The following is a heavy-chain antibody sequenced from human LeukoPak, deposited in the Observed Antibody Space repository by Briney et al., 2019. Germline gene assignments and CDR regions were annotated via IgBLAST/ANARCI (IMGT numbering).Heavy chain of an antibody. D-gene: IGHD2-8*01. V-gene: IGHV4-61*02. CDR1: GGSISSGAYY. CDR3: ARANDYGNNALGY. CDR2: IHIEGST. Sequence: SETLSLTCTVSGGSISSGAYYWNWIRQPAGKGLEWIGRIHIEGSTDYNPSLKSRLTISVDTSKNHFSLKLSSVTAADTAVYYCARANDYGNNALGYWGQGTLVTVSS. J-gene: IGHJ4*02.